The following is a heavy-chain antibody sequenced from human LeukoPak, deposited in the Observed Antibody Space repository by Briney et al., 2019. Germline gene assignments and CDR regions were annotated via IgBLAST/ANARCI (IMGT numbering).Heavy chain of an antibody. J-gene: IGHJ4*02. Sequence: TETLLLTCGVSGDSIRSSIYYWGWIRQPPGKGLEWIGSVYYDGSAYYNPSLKSRVTISVDTSKNQLSLKLSSVTAADTAVYYCARPLTRGGTYYVWGQGTLVTVSS. V-gene: IGHV4-39*01. CDR3: ARPLTRGGTYYV. D-gene: IGHD1-26*01. CDR2: VYYDGSA. CDR1: GDSIRSSIYY.